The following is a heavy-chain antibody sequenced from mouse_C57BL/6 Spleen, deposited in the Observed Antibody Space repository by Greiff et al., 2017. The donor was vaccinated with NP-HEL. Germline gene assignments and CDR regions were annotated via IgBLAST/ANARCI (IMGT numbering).Heavy chain of an antibody. Sequence: QVQLQQPGAELVRPGSSVKLSCKASGYTFTSYWMHWVKQRPIQGLEWIGNIDPSDSETHYNQKFKDKATLTVDKSSSTAYMQLSSLTSEDSAVYYCARYGNYYGSSPFAYWGQGTLVTVSA. CDR2: IDPSDSET. D-gene: IGHD1-1*01. CDR3: ARYGNYYGSSPFAY. CDR1: GYTFTSYW. V-gene: IGHV1-52*01. J-gene: IGHJ3*01.